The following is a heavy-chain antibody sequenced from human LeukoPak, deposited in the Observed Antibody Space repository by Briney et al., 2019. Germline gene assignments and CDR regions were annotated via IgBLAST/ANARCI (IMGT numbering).Heavy chain of an antibody. CDR2: IRYDGSNK. J-gene: IGHJ6*03. Sequence: PGGSLRLSCAASGFTFSSYGMHWVRQAPGKGLEWVAFIRYDGSNKYYADSVKGRFTISRDNSKNTLYLQMNSLRAEDTAVYYCAKDYDFWSGSFYYMDVWGKGTTVTVSS. CDR3: AKDYDFWSGSFYYMDV. V-gene: IGHV3-30*02. D-gene: IGHD3-3*01. CDR1: GFTFSSYG.